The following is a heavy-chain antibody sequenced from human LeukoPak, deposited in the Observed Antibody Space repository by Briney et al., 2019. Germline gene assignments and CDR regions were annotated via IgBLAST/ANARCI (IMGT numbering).Heavy chain of an antibody. CDR3: TRHDAVPVIGHGMGV. Sequence: SETLSLTCTVSGGSISSYYWSWIRQPPGKGLWWIGYIYYTGITNYNPSLESRVTISVDTSKNQFSLKLNSVTAADTAVYYCTRHDAVPVIGHGMGVWGQGTTVTVSS. V-gene: IGHV4-59*08. D-gene: IGHD3-16*02. CDR2: IYYTGIT. CDR1: GGSISSYY. J-gene: IGHJ6*02.